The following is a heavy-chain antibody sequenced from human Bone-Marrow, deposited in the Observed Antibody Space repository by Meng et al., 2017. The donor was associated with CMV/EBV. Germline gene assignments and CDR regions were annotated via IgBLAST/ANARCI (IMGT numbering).Heavy chain of an antibody. J-gene: IGHJ6*02. CDR3: AKDIAAANHYGMDD. V-gene: IGHV3-74*01. Sequence: GESLKISCEASGFTFSNYWIHWVRQAPGKGLVWVSRINSDGSTTSYADFVKGRLTISRDNSKNTLYLEMNSLRAGDTAVYYCAKDIAAANHYGMDDWGQGTTVTVSS. CDR1: GFTFSNYW. CDR2: INSDGSTT. D-gene: IGHD6-13*01.